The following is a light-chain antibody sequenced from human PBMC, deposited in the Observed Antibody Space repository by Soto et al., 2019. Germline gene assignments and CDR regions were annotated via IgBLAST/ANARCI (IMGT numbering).Light chain of an antibody. J-gene: IGKJ2*01. CDR2: GAS. V-gene: IGKV3-20*01. CDR3: QQYDTSPHT. CDR1: QSVSSSQ. Sequence: ELVLTQSPCTLSLSPGESATLSCRASQSVSSSQVAWYQQKPGQAPRLLIYGASSRATGIPDRFSGVGSETDFTLTISRLEPEDFAVYYCQQYDTSPHTFGQGTKLEIK.